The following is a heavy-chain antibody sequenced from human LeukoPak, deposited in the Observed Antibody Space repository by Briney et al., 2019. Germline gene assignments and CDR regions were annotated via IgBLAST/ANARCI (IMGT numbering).Heavy chain of an antibody. V-gene: IGHV5-51*01. D-gene: IGHD2-2*01. Sequence: GESLKISCKGSGYSFTSYWIAWVRQMPGKGLEWVGIIYPVDSDTRYSPSFQGQVTISVDKPISTAYLQWTSLKASDTAMYYCARLEVVPAALDYWGQGTLVTVSS. CDR2: IYPVDSDT. CDR3: ARLEVVPAALDY. CDR1: GYSFTSYW. J-gene: IGHJ4*02.